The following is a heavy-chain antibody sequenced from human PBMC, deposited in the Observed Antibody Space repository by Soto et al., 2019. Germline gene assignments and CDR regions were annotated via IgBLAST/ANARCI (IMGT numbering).Heavy chain of an antibody. V-gene: IGHV5-51*01. CDR3: ARLEYGDRSYFDF. J-gene: IGHJ4*02. Sequence: PGESLKISCKGSGYSFTSHWIGWVRQMPGKGLEWMGIIYPGDSDTRYSPSLQGQVTISADKSISTAYLLWSSLRASDTAIYYCARLEYGDRSYFDFWGQGALVTVSS. D-gene: IGHD4-17*01. CDR2: IYPGDSDT. CDR1: GYSFTSHW.